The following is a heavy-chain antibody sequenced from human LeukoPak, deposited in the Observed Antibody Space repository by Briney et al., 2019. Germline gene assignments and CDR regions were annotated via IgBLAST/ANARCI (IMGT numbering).Heavy chain of an antibody. CDR2: INAGNGNT. Sequence: ASVKVSCKASGYTFTSYAMHWVRQAPGQRLEWMGWINAGNGNTKYSQKFQGRVTITRDTSASTAYMELSSLRSEDTAVYYCARMAGGYSGYGRAQFDYCGQGTLVTVSS. J-gene: IGHJ4*02. CDR1: GYTFTSYA. V-gene: IGHV1-3*01. CDR3: ARMAGGYSGYGRAQFDY. D-gene: IGHD5-12*01.